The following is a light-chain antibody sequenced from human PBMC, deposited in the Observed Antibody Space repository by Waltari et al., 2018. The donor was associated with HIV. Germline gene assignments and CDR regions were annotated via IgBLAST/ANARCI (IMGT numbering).Light chain of an antibody. J-gene: IGKJ1*01. Sequence: TVMPQSPVTPSVSPGDRVTLSCRASQSVSYNLAWYQQKRGLAPRLLIFGASTRATDIPVRFSGSGSGTEFNLTISSLQSEDFAVYYCQQYNSWPRAFGQGTKLEVK. CDR2: GAS. V-gene: IGKV3-15*01. CDR3: QQYNSWPRA. CDR1: QSVSYN.